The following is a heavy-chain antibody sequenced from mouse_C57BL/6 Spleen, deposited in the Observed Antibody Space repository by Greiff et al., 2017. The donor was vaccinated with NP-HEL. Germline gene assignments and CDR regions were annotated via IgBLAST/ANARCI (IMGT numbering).Heavy chain of an antibody. CDR3: ARTTVVFDY. CDR1: GYTFTSYW. J-gene: IGHJ2*01. Sequence: QVQLQQPGAELVKPGASVKLSCKASGYTFTSYWMQWVKQRPGQGLEWIGEIDPSDSYTNYNQKFKGKATLTVDTSSSTAYMQLSSLPSEDSAVYYCARTTVVFDYWGQGTTLTVSS. V-gene: IGHV1-50*01. CDR2: IDPSDSYT. D-gene: IGHD1-1*01.